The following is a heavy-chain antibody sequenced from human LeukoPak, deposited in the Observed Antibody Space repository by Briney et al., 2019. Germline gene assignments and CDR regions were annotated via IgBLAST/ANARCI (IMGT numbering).Heavy chain of an antibody. V-gene: IGHV3-23*01. D-gene: IGHD3-22*01. J-gene: IGHJ5*02. Sequence: GGSLRLSCAASGFTFSSYAMSWVRQAPGKGLEWVSAISGSGGSTYYADSVKGRFTISRDNSKNTLYLQMNSLRAEDTAVYDCANTEEAYYDSSGYPPWGQGTLVTVSS. CDR1: GFTFSSYA. CDR2: ISGSGGST. CDR3: ANTEEAYYDSSGYPP.